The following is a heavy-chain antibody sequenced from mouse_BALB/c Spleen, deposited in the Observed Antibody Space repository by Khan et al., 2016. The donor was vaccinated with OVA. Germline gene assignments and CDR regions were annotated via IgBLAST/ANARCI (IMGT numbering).Heavy chain of an antibody. V-gene: IGHV3-2*02. Sequence: EVELEESGPGLVKPSQSLSLTCTVTGYSITSGYGWNWIRQFPGNKLEWMGYISYSGSTNYNPSLKSRISITRDTSKNQFFLQLNSVTTEDTATYYCARTARIKYWGQGTTLTVSS. CDR1: GYSITSGYG. CDR2: ISYSGST. J-gene: IGHJ2*01. D-gene: IGHD1-2*01. CDR3: ARTARIKY.